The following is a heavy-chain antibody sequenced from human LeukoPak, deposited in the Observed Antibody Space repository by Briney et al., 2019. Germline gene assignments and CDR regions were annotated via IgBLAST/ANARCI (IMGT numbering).Heavy chain of an antibody. J-gene: IGHJ4*02. D-gene: IGHD3-10*01. CDR3: AKELLWFGELYGGGGFDY. V-gene: IGHV3-23*01. CDR2: ISGSGGST. CDR1: GFTFSSYA. Sequence: GGSLRLSCAASGFTFSSYAMSWVRQAPGKGLEWVSAISGSGGSTYYADSVKGRFTISRDNSKNTLYLQMNSLRAGDTAVYYCAKELLWFGELYGGGGFDYWGQGTLVTVSS.